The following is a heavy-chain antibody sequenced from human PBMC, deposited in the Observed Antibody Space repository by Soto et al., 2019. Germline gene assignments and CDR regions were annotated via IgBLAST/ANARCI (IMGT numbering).Heavy chain of an antibody. J-gene: IGHJ5*02. CDR1: GYTITDYY. CDR2: INPKSGVA. V-gene: IGHV1-2*02. Sequence: ASVKVSCKASGYTITDYYIYWVRQAPGQGLECMGGINPKSGVADYAPKFQGRVTMTSGTSISTAYMEVDSLTSDDTAVYYCARGRQLERPWSNWFDPWGQGTLVTVSS. CDR3: ARGRQLERPWSNWFDP. D-gene: IGHD1-1*01.